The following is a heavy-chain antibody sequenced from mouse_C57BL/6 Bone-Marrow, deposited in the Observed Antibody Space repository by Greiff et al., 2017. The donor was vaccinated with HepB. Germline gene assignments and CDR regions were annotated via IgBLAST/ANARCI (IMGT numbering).Heavy chain of an antibody. V-gene: IGHV1-81*01. CDR3: ARSNYETWFAY. D-gene: IGHD2-5*01. Sequence: VKLMESGAELARPGASVKLSCKASGYTFTSYGISWVKQRTGQGLEWIGEIYPRSGNTYYNEKFKGKATLTADKSSSTAYMELRSLTSEDSAVYFCARSNYETWFAYWGQGTLVTVSA. J-gene: IGHJ3*01. CDR2: IYPRSGNT. CDR1: GYTFTSYG.